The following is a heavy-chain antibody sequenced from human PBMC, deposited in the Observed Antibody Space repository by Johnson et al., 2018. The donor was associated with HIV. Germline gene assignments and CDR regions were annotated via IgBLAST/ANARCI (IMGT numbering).Heavy chain of an antibody. CDR1: GFTFSSYW. Sequence: VQLVESGGGLVQPGGSLRLSCAASGFTFSSYWMHWVRQAPGKGLEWVSVIYSGGSTYYADSVTGRFPLSRDNAKNTLYLQMNSLKTEDTAVYYCTTVDCGGDCYSGHAFDIWGQGTMVTVSS. J-gene: IGHJ3*02. D-gene: IGHD2-21*01. V-gene: IGHV3-66*01. CDR2: IYSGGST. CDR3: TTVDCGGDCYSGHAFDI.